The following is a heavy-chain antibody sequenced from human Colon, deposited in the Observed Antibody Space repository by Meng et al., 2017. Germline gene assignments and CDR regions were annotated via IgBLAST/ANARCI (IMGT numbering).Heavy chain of an antibody. D-gene: IGHD6-19*01. CDR2: IYLGGSP. CDR1: CGSVRSSQW. V-gene: IGHV4-4*02. Sequence: QVHLAETGQGLVGPLGPHSLTCAFACGSVRSSQWWSWVRQPPGKGLEGIGQIYLGGSPAYSPSLESRITMTVDKSNNQFSLWLRSVTAADTAVYYCARHGGWHFDYWGQGTLVTVSS. J-gene: IGHJ4*02. CDR3: ARHGGWHFDY.